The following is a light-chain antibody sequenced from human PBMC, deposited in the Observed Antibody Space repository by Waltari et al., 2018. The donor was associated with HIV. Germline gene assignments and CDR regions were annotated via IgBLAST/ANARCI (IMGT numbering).Light chain of an antibody. CDR2: GNS. Sequence: QSVLPQPPSVSGAPGQRVTIPCTGSSSNIGAGYDVHWYQQLPGTPPNPLIYGNSNRPSGVPDRFSGSKSGTSASLAITGLQAEDEADYYCQSYDSSLSGSIFGGGTKLTVL. CDR3: QSYDSSLSGSI. J-gene: IGLJ2*01. CDR1: SSNIGAGYD. V-gene: IGLV1-40*01.